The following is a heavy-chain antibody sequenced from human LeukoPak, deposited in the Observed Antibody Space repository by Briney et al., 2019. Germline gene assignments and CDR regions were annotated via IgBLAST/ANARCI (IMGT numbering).Heavy chain of an antibody. D-gene: IGHD3-9*01. CDR2: INHSGST. Sequence: SETLSLTCAVYGGSFSGYYWSWIRQPPGKGLEWIGEINHSGSTNYNPSPKSRVTISVDTSKNQFSLKLSSVTAADTAVYYCARGLEGGYDILTGYHYFDYWGQGTLVTVSS. J-gene: IGHJ4*02. V-gene: IGHV4-34*01. CDR3: ARGLEGGYDILTGYHYFDY. CDR1: GGSFSGYY.